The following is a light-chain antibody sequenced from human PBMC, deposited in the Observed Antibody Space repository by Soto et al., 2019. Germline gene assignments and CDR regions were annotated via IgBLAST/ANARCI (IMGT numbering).Light chain of an antibody. CDR2: DAS. CDR1: QDISNY. CDR3: QQYDHLRVT. Sequence: DIQLTQSPSSLSASVGDRVTITCHASQDISNYLNWYPQKPGKAPKLLIYDASNLETGVPSRFSGSGSGTDFTFTISSLQPEDIGTYYCQQYDHLRVTFGQGTKLEIK. J-gene: IGKJ2*01. V-gene: IGKV1-33*01.